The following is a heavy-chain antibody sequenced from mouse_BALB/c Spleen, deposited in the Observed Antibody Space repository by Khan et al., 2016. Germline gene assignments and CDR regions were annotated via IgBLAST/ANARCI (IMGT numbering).Heavy chain of an antibody. CDR1: GYTFTSYW. CDR2: IFPGTGTT. Sequence: QVQLQQSGAELVKPGASVKLSCKTSGYTFTSYWIQWVKQRPGQGLGWIGEIFPGTGTTYYNEKFKGKATLTIDTSSSTAYMQLSSLTSEDSAVYYCVLQAMDYWGQGTSVTVSS. CDR3: VLQAMDY. D-gene: IGHD2-1*01. V-gene: IGHV1S132*01. J-gene: IGHJ4*01.